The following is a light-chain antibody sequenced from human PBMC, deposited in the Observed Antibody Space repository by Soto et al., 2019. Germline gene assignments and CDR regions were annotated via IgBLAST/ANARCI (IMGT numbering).Light chain of an antibody. Sequence: QSVLTQPASVSGSPGQSITISCTGTSSDVGSYNLVSWYQQHPGKAPKLMIYEGSKRPSGVSNRFSASKSGNTASLTMSGLQAEDEADYYSCSYAGRSTYVFGTGTKLTVL. J-gene: IGLJ1*01. V-gene: IGLV2-23*01. CDR3: CSYAGRSTYV. CDR2: EGS. CDR1: SSDVGSYNL.